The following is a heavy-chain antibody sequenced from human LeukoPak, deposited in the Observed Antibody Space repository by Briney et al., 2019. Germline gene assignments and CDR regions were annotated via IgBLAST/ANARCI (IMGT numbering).Heavy chain of an antibody. V-gene: IGHV3-23*01. CDR2: ISGSGGST. Sequence: PGGSLRLSCAASGFIFSSYSMSWVRQAPGKGLEWVSAISGSGGSTYYADSVKGRFTISRDNSKNTLYLQMNSLRAEDTAVYYCAKDPAVVVAARFDYWGQGTLVTVSS. CDR3: AKDPAVVVAARFDY. CDR1: GFIFSSYS. D-gene: IGHD2-15*01. J-gene: IGHJ4*02.